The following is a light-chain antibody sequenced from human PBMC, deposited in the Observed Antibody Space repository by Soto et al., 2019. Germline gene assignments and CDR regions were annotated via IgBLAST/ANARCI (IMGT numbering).Light chain of an antibody. CDR1: QSISSW. V-gene: IGKV1-5*03. CDR3: QQSYSSPWT. CDR2: KAS. J-gene: IGKJ1*01. Sequence: IQMTQSPSTRSCSSGDGVTITSRASQSISSWLAWYQQKPGKAPKLLIYKASSLESGVPSRFSGSGSGTEFTLTISSLQPDDFATYYCQQSYSSPWTFGQGTKVDIK.